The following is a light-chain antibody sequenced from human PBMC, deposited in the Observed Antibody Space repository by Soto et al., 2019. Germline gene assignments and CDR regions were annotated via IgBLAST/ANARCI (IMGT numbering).Light chain of an antibody. V-gene: IGKV1-5*01. CDR2: DVS. CDR3: QQYNSLWT. J-gene: IGKJ1*01. Sequence: DIQMTQSPSTLSASVGDRVTITCRASQSISRWVAWYQQKPGKAPKVLIYDVSSLESGVPSRFSGSGSGTEFTLTISSLQPDDLATYYCQQYNSLWTFGQGSKVDIK. CDR1: QSISRW.